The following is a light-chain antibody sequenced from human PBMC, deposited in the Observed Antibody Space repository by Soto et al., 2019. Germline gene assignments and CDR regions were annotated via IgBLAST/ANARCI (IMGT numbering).Light chain of an antibody. CDR3: SSYAGSNNWV. V-gene: IGLV2-8*01. J-gene: IGLJ3*02. Sequence: QSALTQSPSASGSPGQSVTISCTGTSSDVGNYKYVSWYQQHPGKAPKLMIYEVSKRPSGVPDGFSGAKSGNTASLTVSGLQAEDEADYYCSSYAGSNNWVFGGGTQLTDL. CDR1: SSDVGNYKY. CDR2: EVS.